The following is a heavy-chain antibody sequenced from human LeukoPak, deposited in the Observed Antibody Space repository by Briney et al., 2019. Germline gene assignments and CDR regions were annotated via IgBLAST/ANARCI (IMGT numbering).Heavy chain of an antibody. D-gene: IGHD5-12*01. CDR3: ARMGGYSGYATH. J-gene: IGHJ4*02. Sequence: SETLSLTCSVSGGSISPYYWSWIRQPPGKGLEWIGYIYSSESANYNPSLKSRVTISVDTSKNHFSLKLSSVTAADTAVYYCARMGGYSGYATHWGQGTLVTVSS. CDR1: GGSISPYY. V-gene: IGHV4-59*08. CDR2: IYSSESA.